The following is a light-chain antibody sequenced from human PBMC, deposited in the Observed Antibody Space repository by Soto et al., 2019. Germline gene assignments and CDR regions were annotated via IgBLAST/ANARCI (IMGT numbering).Light chain of an antibody. CDR3: AAWDDSLNGYV. CDR1: SSNIGSNT. Sequence: QSVLTQPPSASGTPGQRVTISCSGSSSNIGSNTVSWYQHLPGTAPKLLIYSNSQRPSGVPDRFSGSESGTSASLAISGLQSEDEADYYCAAWDDSLNGYVFGTGTKVTVL. V-gene: IGLV1-44*01. CDR2: SNS. J-gene: IGLJ1*01.